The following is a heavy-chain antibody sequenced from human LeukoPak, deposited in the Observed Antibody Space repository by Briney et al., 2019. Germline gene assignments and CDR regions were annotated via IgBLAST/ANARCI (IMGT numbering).Heavy chain of an antibody. D-gene: IGHD6-19*01. J-gene: IGHJ3*02. CDR2: IYYSGST. CDR3: ARGAYSSGWYGDAFDI. V-gene: IGHV4-59*01. Sequence: SETLSLTCTVSGGSLSSYYWSWIRQPPGKGLEWIGYIYYSGSTNYNPSLKSRVTISVDTSKNQFSLKLSSVTAADTAVYYCARGAYSSGWYGDAFDIWGQGTMVTVSS. CDR1: GGSLSSYY.